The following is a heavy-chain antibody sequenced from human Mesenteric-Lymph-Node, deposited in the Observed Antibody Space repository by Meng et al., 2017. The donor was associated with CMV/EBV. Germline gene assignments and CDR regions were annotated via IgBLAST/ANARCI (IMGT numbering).Heavy chain of an antibody. CDR2: IYYSGST. CDR3: ARHARTRMVIAVGPTVN. J-gene: IGHJ4*02. CDR1: GDSISSGVYY. V-gene: IGHV4-39*01. D-gene: IGHD2-21*01. Sequence: SETLSLTCTVSGDSISSGVYYWGWIRQPPGKGLEWIGSIYYSGSTYYNPSLKSRVTISVDTSKNQFSLKLSSVTAADTAVYYCARHARTRMVIAVGPTVNWGQGTLVTVSS.